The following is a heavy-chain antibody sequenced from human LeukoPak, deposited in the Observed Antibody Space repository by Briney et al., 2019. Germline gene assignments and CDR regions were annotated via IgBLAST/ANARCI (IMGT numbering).Heavy chain of an antibody. CDR1: GYSISSGYY. CDR2: IYHSGST. CDR3: ARERIQLWLIDY. V-gene: IGHV4-38-2*02. Sequence: PSETLSLTCTVSGYSISSGYYWGWIRRPPGKGLEWSGSIYHSGSTYYNPSLKSRVTISVDTSKNQFSLKLSSVAAADTAVYYCARERIQLWLIDYWGQGTLVTVSS. D-gene: IGHD5-18*01. J-gene: IGHJ4*02.